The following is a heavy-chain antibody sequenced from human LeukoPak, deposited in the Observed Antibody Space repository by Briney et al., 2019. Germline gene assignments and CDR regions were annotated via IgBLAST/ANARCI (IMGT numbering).Heavy chain of an antibody. CDR2: INHSGST. J-gene: IGHJ3*02. V-gene: IGHV4-34*01. CDR3: ARAYYDSSGYYGAFDI. CDR1: GGSFSGYY. D-gene: IGHD3-22*01. Sequence: SETLSLTCAVYGGSFSGYYWSWSRQPPGKGLEWIGEINHSGSTNYNPSLKSRVTISVDTSKNQFSLKLSSVTAADTAVYYCARAYYDSSGYYGAFDIWGQGTMVTVSS.